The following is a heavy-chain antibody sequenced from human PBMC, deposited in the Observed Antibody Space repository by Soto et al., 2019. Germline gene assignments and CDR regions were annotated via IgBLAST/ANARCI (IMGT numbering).Heavy chain of an antibody. D-gene: IGHD2-2*01. CDR1: GFTFSSYS. Sequence: GGSLRLSCAASGFTFSSYSMNWVRQAPGKGLEWVSYISSSSSTIYYADSVKGRFTISRDNAKNSLYLQMNSLRDEDTAVYYCAREYRYCASSTSCYVFDYWGQGTLVTVSS. CDR3: AREYRYCASSTSCYVFDY. J-gene: IGHJ4*02. V-gene: IGHV3-48*02. CDR2: ISSSSSTI.